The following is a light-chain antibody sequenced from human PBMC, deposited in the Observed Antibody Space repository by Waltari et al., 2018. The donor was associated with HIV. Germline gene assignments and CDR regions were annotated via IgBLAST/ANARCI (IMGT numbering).Light chain of an antibody. J-gene: IGKJ2*01. V-gene: IGKV3-15*01. CDR1: QSVSSN. Sequence: EIVMTQSPATLSVSPGERATLSCRTSQSVSSNLAWYHQKPGQAPRLLIYGASTRATDIPARFSGSGSGTEFTLTISSLQSEDFAVYYCQQYNNWPVQYTFGQGTKLEIK. CDR2: GAS. CDR3: QQYNNWPVQYT.